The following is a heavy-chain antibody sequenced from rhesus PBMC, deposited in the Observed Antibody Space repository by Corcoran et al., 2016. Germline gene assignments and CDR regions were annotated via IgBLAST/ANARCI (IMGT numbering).Heavy chain of an antibody. D-gene: IGHD6-31*01. Sequence: QVQLQESGPGVVKPSETPSLSCAVSGGSISISYWWSWIRQSPGKGREWNGYIYGGSRSTSYNPSLKSRVTISTDTSKNQFSLKLGSVTAADTAVYYCARHPLGSSGWGFDYWGQGVLVTVSS. V-gene: IGHV4S18*01. CDR1: GGSISISYW. CDR3: ARHPLGSSGWGFDY. CDR2: IYGGSRST. J-gene: IGHJ4*01.